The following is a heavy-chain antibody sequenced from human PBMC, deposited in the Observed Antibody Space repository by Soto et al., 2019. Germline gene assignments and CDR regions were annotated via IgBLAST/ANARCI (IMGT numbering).Heavy chain of an antibody. J-gene: IGHJ4*02. CDR2: MNPNSGNT. V-gene: IGHV1-8*01. CDR3: AGEGAGAGFDS. Sequence: QVQLVQSGAEVKKPGASVKVSCKASGYTFTSYDINWVRQATGQGLEWMGWMNPNSGNTGYAQKVQGRVTPTKNNSLTTAHMGLSNLGSGDTAGVYWAGEGAGAGFDSWGQGTLVTVSS. CDR1: GYTFTSYD. D-gene: IGHD3-10*01.